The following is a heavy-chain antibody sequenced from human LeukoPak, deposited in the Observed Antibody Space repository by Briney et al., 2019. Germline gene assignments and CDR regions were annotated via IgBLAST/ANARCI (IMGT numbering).Heavy chain of an antibody. CDR2: IYYSGST. Sequence: PSETLSLTCTVSGGSISSSSYYWGWIRQPPGKGPELIGSIYYSGSTYYNPSLKSRVTISVDTSKNQFSLKLSSVTAADTAVYYCARREAVAGTVDYWGQGTLVTVSS. V-gene: IGHV4-39*01. J-gene: IGHJ4*02. CDR3: ARREAVAGTVDY. CDR1: GGSISSSSYY. D-gene: IGHD6-19*01.